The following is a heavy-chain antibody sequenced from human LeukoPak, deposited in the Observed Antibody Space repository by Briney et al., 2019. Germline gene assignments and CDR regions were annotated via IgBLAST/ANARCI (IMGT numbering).Heavy chain of an antibody. Sequence: ASVKVSCKASGYTFTSYGISWVRQAPGQGLEWMGLISAYNGNTNYAQKLQGRVTMTTDTSTSTAYMELRSLRSDDTAVYYCARDPGDIVVVPAAIGIWFDPWGQGTLVTVSS. CDR1: GYTFTSYG. J-gene: IGHJ5*02. V-gene: IGHV1-18*04. D-gene: IGHD2-2*01. CDR3: ARDPGDIVVVPAAIGIWFDP. CDR2: ISAYNGNT.